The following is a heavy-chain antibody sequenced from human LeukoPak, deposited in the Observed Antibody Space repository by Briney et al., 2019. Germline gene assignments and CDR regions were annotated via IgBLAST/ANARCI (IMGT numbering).Heavy chain of an antibody. CDR2: IKQDGNEK. D-gene: IGHD6-13*01. CDR3: ARGGHSSSWYGPDWFDP. Sequence: RPGGSLRLSCAASGFTFRTYWMSWVRQAPGKGLEWVANIKQDGNEKYYVDSVKGRFTIPRHNPKHSLDLQMNSLRAEDTDVYYCARGGHSSSWYGPDWFDPWGQGTLVTVSS. V-gene: IGHV3-7*01. CDR1: GFTFRTYW. J-gene: IGHJ5*02.